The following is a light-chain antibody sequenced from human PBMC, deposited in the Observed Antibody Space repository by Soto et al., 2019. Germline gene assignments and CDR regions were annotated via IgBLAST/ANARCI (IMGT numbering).Light chain of an antibody. CDR1: KNDIGVYDF. V-gene: IGLV2-8*01. J-gene: IGLJ1*01. CDR3: KSYAGSNTYV. Sequence: QSVLTQPPSAYGSPGQSVTISCTGTKNDIGVYDFVSWYQHHPGKAPRLIIYEVVQRPSGVPDRFSGSKSGNTASLTVSGLQAADEADYFCKSYAGSNTYVFGSGTKLTVL. CDR2: EVV.